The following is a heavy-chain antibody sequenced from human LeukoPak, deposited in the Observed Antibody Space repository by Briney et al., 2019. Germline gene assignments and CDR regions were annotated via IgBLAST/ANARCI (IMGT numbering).Heavy chain of an antibody. CDR1: GFIFSSHN. D-gene: IGHD3-10*02. Sequence: PGGSLRLSCVASGFIFSSHNMNWVRQAPGKGLEWISYLSSSGSTIYYADSVKGRFTISRDNAKNSLYLQMNSLRAEDTAVYYCAELGITMIGGVWGKGTTVTISS. J-gene: IGHJ6*04. CDR2: LSSSGSTI. V-gene: IGHV3-48*04. CDR3: AELGITMIGGV.